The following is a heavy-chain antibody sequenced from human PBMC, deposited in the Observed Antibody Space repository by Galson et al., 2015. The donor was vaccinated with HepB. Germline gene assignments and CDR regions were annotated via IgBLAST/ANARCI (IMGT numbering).Heavy chain of an antibody. D-gene: IGHD3-10*01. CDR2: IYHSGST. CDR1: GGSISSSSYY. V-gene: IGHV4-39*01. CDR3: ARHKIGFGESDFDY. Sequence: ETLSLTCTVSGGSISSSSYYWGWIRQPPGKGLEWIGSIYHSGSTYYNPSLKSRVTISVDTSKNQFSLKLSSVTAADTAVYYCARHKIGFGESDFDYWGQGTLVTVSS. J-gene: IGHJ4*02.